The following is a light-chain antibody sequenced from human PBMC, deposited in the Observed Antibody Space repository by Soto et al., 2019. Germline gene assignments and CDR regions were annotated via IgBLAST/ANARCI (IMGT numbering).Light chain of an antibody. CDR1: QSISGW. Sequence: DIQMTQSPSTLSASVGDRVTITCRASQSISGWLAWYQQKPGKAPHLLIYGASTLKSGVPSRFSGSGSVTEFTLTISSLQPDDFATYYCQQYNSYWTFGQGTNVEIK. V-gene: IGKV1-5*01. CDR3: QQYNSYWT. CDR2: GAS. J-gene: IGKJ1*01.